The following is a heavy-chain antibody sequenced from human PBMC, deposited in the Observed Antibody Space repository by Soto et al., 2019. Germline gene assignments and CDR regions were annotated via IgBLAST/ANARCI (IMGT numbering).Heavy chain of an antibody. Sequence: PSETLSLTCTVSDASVWSDSYFWTWIRQPPGKGLEWIAYISHTGDTNYNPSLKSRVTISIDTSRNQFSLTVTSVTAADTAVYFCARIVVGVTVDLWGQGSLV. J-gene: IGHJ4*02. CDR3: ARIVVGVTVDL. CDR2: ISHTGDT. CDR1: DASVWSDSYF. D-gene: IGHD1-26*01. V-gene: IGHV4-61*01.